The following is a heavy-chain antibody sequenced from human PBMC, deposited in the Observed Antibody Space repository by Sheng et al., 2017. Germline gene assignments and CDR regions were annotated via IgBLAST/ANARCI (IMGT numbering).Heavy chain of an antibody. CDR3: ARGSNYYGSGSYFLDY. CDR1: GGSFSGYY. J-gene: IGHJ4*02. V-gene: IGHV4-34*01. D-gene: IGHD3-10*01. CDR2: INHSGST. Sequence: VQLQQWGAGLLKPSETLSLTCAVYGGSFSGYYWSWIRQPPGKGLEWIGEINHSGSTNYNPSLKSRVTISVDTSKNQFSLKLSSVTAADTAVYYCARGSNYYGSGSYFLDYWGQGTLVTVSS.